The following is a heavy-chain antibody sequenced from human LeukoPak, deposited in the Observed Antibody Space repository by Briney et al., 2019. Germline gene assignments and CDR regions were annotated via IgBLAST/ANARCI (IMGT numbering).Heavy chain of an antibody. CDR2: IKRDGREK. Sequence: GGSLRLSCAASGFTFSRHWMSWVRQAPGKGLEWVANIKRDGREKNYVDSVKGRFSISRDSARTSLYLQMNSLRVEDTGVYFCARGDPHADLWGQGTLVTVSS. CDR1: GFTFSRHW. J-gene: IGHJ5*02. CDR3: ARGDPHADL. V-gene: IGHV3-7*01.